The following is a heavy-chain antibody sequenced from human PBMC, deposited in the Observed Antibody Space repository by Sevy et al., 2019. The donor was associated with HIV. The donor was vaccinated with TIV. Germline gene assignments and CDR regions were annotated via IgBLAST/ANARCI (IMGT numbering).Heavy chain of an antibody. CDR2: IRSGSGYT. J-gene: IGHJ5*02. Sequence: GGSLRLSCVVSGFTFSDFSMNWFRQAPGRGLEWVSVIRSGSGYTYYADSVKGRFTISRDNAKNSLYLQMNSLRVEDTAVYYCARVPQDCAWGQGTLVTVSS. CDR3: ARVPQDCA. CDR1: GFTFSDFS. V-gene: IGHV3-21*01. D-gene: IGHD2-21*01.